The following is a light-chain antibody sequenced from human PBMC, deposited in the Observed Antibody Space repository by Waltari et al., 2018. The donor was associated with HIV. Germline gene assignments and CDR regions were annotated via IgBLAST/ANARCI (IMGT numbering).Light chain of an antibody. CDR3: QQRAISPGT. J-gene: IGKJ5*01. V-gene: IGKV3-11*01. Sequence: EIVLTQSPATLSLSPGERATLSCRASQSIATYLAWYQHKPGQPPRPLMSHASTRATGIPARFSGSGSGTDFTLTISSLEPEDFAIYYCQQRAISPGTFGHGTRLDIK. CDR2: HAS. CDR1: QSIATY.